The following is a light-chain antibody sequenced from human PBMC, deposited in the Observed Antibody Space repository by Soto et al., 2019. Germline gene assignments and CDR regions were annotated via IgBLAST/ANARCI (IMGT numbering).Light chain of an antibody. CDR3: HQYHRSPWT. CDR1: QSVSSSY. V-gene: IGKV3-20*01. J-gene: IGKJ1*01. Sequence: EIVLTQSPGTLSLSPGEXATLSCRASQSVSSSYLAWYQQRPGQAPRLLIYGASSRATGIPDRFSGSGSGADFTLTISRLEPEDFAVYYCHQYHRSPWTFGQGTKVDIK. CDR2: GAS.